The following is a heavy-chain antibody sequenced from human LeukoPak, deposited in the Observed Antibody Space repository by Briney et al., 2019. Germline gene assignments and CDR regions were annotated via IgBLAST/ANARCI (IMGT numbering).Heavy chain of an antibody. V-gene: IGHV4-59*01. CDR3: ARGRKYDFWSGYPYNWFDP. CDR1: GGSISIYY. CDR2: IYYSGST. Sequence: PSETLSLTCTVSGGSISIYYWSWIRQLPGKGLEWIGYIYYSGSTNYNPSLKSRVTISVDTSKNQFSLKLSSVTAADTAVYYCARGRKYDFWSGYPYNWFDPWGQGTLVTVSS. J-gene: IGHJ5*02. D-gene: IGHD3-3*01.